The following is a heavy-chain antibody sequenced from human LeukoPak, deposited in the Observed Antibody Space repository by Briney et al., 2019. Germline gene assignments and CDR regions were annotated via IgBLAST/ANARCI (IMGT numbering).Heavy chain of an antibody. V-gene: IGHV1-18*01. CDR2: ISAYNGNT. CDR1: GYTFTSYG. Sequence: ASVKVSCKASGYTFTSYGISWVRQAPGQGLEWMGWISAYNGNTNYAQKLQGRVTMTTDTSTSTAYMELRSLRSDDTAVYYCARDGSIAVAGNAFDIWGPGTMVTVSS. D-gene: IGHD6-19*01. J-gene: IGHJ3*02. CDR3: ARDGSIAVAGNAFDI.